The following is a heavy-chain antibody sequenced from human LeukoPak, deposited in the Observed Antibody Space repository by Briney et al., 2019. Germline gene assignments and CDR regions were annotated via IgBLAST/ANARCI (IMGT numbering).Heavy chain of an antibody. Sequence: PSETLSLTCTVSGGSISSGGYYWSWIRQAPGKGLEWIGYIYHSGSTYYNPSLKSRVTISVDRSKNQFSLKLSSVTAADTAVYYCARYYDSSGPGVDYFDYWGQGTLVTVSS. V-gene: IGHV4-30-2*01. CDR1: GGSISSGGYY. CDR2: IYHSGST. D-gene: IGHD3-22*01. J-gene: IGHJ4*02. CDR3: ARYYDSSGPGVDYFDY.